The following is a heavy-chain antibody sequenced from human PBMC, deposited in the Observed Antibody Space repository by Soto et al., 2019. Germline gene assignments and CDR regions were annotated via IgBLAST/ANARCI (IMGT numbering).Heavy chain of an antibody. CDR3: AREADYGDYEGYHGMDV. CDR2: ISAYNGNT. Sequence: ASVKVSCKASGYTFNRYGISWVRLAPGQGLEWMGWISAYNGNTNYAQKLQGRVTMTTDTSTSTAYMELRSLRSDDTAVYYCAREADYGDYEGYHGMDVWGQGTRDPVSS. D-gene: IGHD4-17*01. J-gene: IGHJ6*02. CDR1: GYTFNRYG. V-gene: IGHV1-18*01.